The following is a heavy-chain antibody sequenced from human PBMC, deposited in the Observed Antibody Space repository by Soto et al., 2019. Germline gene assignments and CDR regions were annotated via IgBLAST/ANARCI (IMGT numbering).Heavy chain of an antibody. V-gene: IGHV4-31*03. J-gene: IGHJ5*02. Sequence: QVQLQESGPGLVQPSQTLSLSCTVSGGSITSGGYYWSWIRQHPGKGLEWIVYIHYSGTTNYNPSLKSRLTILLDTSRNHFSLEVNSVSAADTAVYYCAMADSSGYTFEPWGQGTLVTVSS. CDR2: IHYSGTT. D-gene: IGHD3-22*01. CDR3: AMADSSGYTFEP. CDR1: GGSITSGGYY.